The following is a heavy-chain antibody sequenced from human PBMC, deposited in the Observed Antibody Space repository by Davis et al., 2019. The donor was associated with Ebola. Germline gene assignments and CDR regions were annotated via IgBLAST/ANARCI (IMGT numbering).Heavy chain of an antibody. Sequence: PGGSLRLSSAASGFTFSSYGMHWVRQAPGKGLEWVAVIWYDGSNKYYADSVKGRFTISRDNSKNTLYLQMNSLRAEDTAVYYCARDAVQGVIIGWFDPWGQGTLVTVSS. CDR1: GFTFSSYG. J-gene: IGHJ5*02. D-gene: IGHD3-10*01. CDR2: IWYDGSNK. CDR3: ARDAVQGVIIGWFDP. V-gene: IGHV3-33*01.